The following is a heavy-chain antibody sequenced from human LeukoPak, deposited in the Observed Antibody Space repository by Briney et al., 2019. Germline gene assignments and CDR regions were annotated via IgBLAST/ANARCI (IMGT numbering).Heavy chain of an antibody. CDR3: AREQEYDFWTGCPFDY. J-gene: IGHJ4*02. D-gene: IGHD3-3*01. CDR2: INPSGGST. CDR1: GYTFTSYY. V-gene: IGHV1-46*01. Sequence: ASVTVSCKASGYTFTSYYMHWVRQAPGQGLEWMGIINPSGGSTSYAEKFQGRVTMTRDTSTSTVYMELSSLRSEDTAVYYCAREQEYDFWTGCPFDYWGQGTLVTVSS.